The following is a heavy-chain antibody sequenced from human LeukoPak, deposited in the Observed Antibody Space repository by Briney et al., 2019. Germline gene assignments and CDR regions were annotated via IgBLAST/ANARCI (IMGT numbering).Heavy chain of an antibody. CDR1: GGSISSGYY. Sequence: PSETLSLTCTVSGGSISSGYYWGWIRQPPGKGLEWIGNIYHSGSTYYNPSLKSRVTMSVDTSKNQFSPKLSSVTAADTAVYYCVRSSSSIFDYWGQGTLVTVSS. CDR2: IYHSGST. J-gene: IGHJ4*02. D-gene: IGHD6-6*01. CDR3: VRSSSSIFDY. V-gene: IGHV4-38-2*02.